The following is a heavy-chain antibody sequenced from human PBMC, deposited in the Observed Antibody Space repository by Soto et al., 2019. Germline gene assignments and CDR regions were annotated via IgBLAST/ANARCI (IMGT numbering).Heavy chain of an antibody. CDR3: ARHVGYYYGSGSYVGYFEY. CDR2: IYPGDSDT. Sequence: GESLKISCKGSGYSFTSYWIGWVRQMPGKGLEWMGIIYPGDSDTRYSPSFQGQVTISADKSISTAYLQWSSLKASDTAMYYCARHVGYYYGSGSYVGYFEYWGQGTLVTVSS. V-gene: IGHV5-51*01. J-gene: IGHJ4*02. D-gene: IGHD3-10*01. CDR1: GYSFTSYW.